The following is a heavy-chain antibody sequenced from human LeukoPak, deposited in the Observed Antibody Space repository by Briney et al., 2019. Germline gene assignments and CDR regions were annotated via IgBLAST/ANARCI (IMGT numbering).Heavy chain of an antibody. CDR2: ISGSGDNT. Sequence: GGSLRLSCAASGFIFSSYAMSWVRQAPGKGLEWVSGISGSGDNTYYADSVKGRFTISRDNSKNTLYVQVNSLGTEDTAAYYCAKGSYYDSSGSFYFDYWGQGTLVTVSS. D-gene: IGHD3-22*01. V-gene: IGHV3-23*01. CDR3: AKGSYYDSSGSFYFDY. CDR1: GFIFSSYA. J-gene: IGHJ4*02.